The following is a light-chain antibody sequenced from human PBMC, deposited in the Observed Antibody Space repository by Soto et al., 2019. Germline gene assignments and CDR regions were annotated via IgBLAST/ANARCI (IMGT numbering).Light chain of an antibody. CDR3: ATWDDSLNGPV. V-gene: IGLV1-44*01. CDR2: NNN. J-gene: IGLJ2*01. CDR1: SSNIGSYS. Sequence: QSVLTQPPSASGTPGQRVTISCSGSSSNIGSYSVNWYQQVPGTAPKLLIYNNNQWPSGVPDRFSGYKSGASASLAISGLQSEDEADYYCATWDDSLNGPVFGGGTKVTVL.